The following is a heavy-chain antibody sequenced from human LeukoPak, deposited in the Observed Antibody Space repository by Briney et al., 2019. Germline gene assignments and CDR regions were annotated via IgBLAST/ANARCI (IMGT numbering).Heavy chain of an antibody. CDR2: ISSSGIDM. V-gene: IGHV3-21*01. CDR1: GFSFSNYN. CDR3: ARDRSHDDAFDL. J-gene: IGHJ3*01. D-gene: IGHD3-16*01. Sequence: GGSLRLSCEASGFSFSNYNLNWVRQAPGKGLGWVSSISSSGIDMYYADSLKGRFTISRDNAKNSLYLHMSSLRVEDTAVYYCARDRSHDDAFDLWGQGTMVTVSS.